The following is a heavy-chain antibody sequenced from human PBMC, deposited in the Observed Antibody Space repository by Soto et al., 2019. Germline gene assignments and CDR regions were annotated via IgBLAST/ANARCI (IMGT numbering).Heavy chain of an antibody. J-gene: IGHJ6*02. CDR3: ARIKLVEWFLINVDVYDMDV. CDR1: GCSLSDYG. Sequence: GGLLRLRCGVAGCSLSDYGVNWVRQEPGKGVEWVSFISSDSRTIYYADSVEGRLTVSRDNARNSVSLQMDSLRDEDAAVYYCARIKLVEWFLINVDVYDMDVWGQGTPVTAP. D-gene: IGHD3-3*01. V-gene: IGHV3-48*02. CDR2: ISSDSRTI.